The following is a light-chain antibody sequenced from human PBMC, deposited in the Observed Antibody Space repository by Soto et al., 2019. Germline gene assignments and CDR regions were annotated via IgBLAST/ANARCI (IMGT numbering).Light chain of an antibody. CDR1: QSVSSW. J-gene: IGKJ1*01. CDR2: DVS. CDR3: QQSYSTPL. Sequence: DIQMTQSPSTLSASVGDRVTITCRATQSVSSWLAWYQQKPGKAPNLLIYDVSSLESGVPSRFSGSGSGTDFTLTISSLQPEDFATYYCQQSYSTPLFGQGTKVDIK. V-gene: IGKV1-5*01.